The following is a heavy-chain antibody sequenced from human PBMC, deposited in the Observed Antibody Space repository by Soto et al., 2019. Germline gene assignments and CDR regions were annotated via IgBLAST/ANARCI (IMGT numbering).Heavy chain of an antibody. CDR3: AKDRVRSDY. D-gene: IGHD3-3*01. Sequence: VQLLESGGGLVQPGGSLRLSCAASGFTFSSYGMSWVRQAPGKGLEWVSGISNSGSITYYADSVKGRFTISRDNSKNTLYLQMNSLRAEVTAVYYCAKDRVRSDYWGQGTLVTVSS. J-gene: IGHJ4*02. CDR2: ISNSGSIT. CDR1: GFTFSSYG. V-gene: IGHV3-23*01.